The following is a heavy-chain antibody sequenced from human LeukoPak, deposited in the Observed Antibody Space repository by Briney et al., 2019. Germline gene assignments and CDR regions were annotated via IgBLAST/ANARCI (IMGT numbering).Heavy chain of an antibody. D-gene: IGHD3-22*01. J-gene: IGHJ4*02. CDR2: ISAYNGNT. CDR3: ARVDPYYYDSSGYYTRDNYFDY. CDR1: GYTFTIYG. V-gene: IGHV1-18*01. Sequence: EASVKVSCKASGYTFTIYGISWVRQAPGQGLEWMGWISAYNGNTNYAQKLQGRVTMTTDTSTSTAYMELRSLRSDDTAVYYCARVDPYYYDSSGYYTRDNYFDYWGQGTLVTVSS.